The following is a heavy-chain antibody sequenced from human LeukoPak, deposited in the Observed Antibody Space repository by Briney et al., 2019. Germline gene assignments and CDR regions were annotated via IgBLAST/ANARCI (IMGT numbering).Heavy chain of an antibody. CDR2: IYSGGST. J-gene: IGHJ4*02. CDR1: GFSFTNTW. V-gene: IGHV3-66*01. D-gene: IGHD6-19*01. Sequence: GGSLRLSCEASGFSFTNTWMSWVRQAPGKGLEWVSVIYSGGSTYYADSVKGRFTISRDNSKNTLYLQMNSLRAEDTAVYYCAREGEVAGTFDYWGQGTLVTVSS. CDR3: AREGEVAGTFDY.